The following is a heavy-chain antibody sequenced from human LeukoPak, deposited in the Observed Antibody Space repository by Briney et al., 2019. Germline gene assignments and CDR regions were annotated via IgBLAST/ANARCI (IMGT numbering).Heavy chain of an antibody. CDR2: IWYDGSNK. CDR1: GFTFSSYG. J-gene: IGHJ4*02. D-gene: IGHD4-17*01. Sequence: AGGSLRLSCAAPGFTFSSYGMHWVRQAPGKGLGWGEVIWYDGSNKYYADSVKGRFTISRDNSKNTLYLQMNSLRAEDTAVYYCARDRSPYGDYEGALDYWGQGTLVTVSS. V-gene: IGHV3-33*01. CDR3: ARDRSPYGDYEGALDY.